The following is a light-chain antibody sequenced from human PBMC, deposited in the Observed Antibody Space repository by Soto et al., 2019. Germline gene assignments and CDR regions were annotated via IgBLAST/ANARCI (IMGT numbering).Light chain of an antibody. CDR1: QTISNTF. J-gene: IGKJ4*01. CDR2: GAS. V-gene: IGKV3-20*01. CDR3: QQYGVSTT. Sequence: EIVLTQSPGTLSLSPGERATLSCRASQTISNTFLAWYQQRPGQAPRLLIYGASGRAAGIPDRFSGSGSGTDFTLSISRLEPEDFAVYYCQQYGVSTTFGGGTKLDIK.